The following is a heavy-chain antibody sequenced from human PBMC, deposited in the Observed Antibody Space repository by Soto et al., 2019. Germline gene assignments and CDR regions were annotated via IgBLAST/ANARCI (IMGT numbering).Heavy chain of an antibody. CDR1: GFTFSSYA. Sequence: LRLSCAASGFTFSSYAMTWVRQAPGKGLEWVSGISGRGGTTNYADSVKGRFIISRDNSKNTLYLQMNSLRAEDTAIYYCANSYSERYFDSWGQGTLVTVSS. D-gene: IGHD1-26*01. J-gene: IGHJ4*02. V-gene: IGHV3-23*01. CDR3: ANSYSERYFDS. CDR2: ISGRGGTT.